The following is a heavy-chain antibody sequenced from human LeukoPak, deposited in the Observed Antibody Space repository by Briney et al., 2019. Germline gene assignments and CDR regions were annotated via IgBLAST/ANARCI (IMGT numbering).Heavy chain of an antibody. V-gene: IGHV4-61*01. CDR3: ARDRVRGNSNPYFDY. J-gene: IGHJ4*02. Sequence: SETLSHTCTVSGGSFNSGTYYWNWIRQPPGKGLEWIGYIYYSGSTNYNPSLKSRVTISVDTSKNQFSLKLSSVTAADTAVYYCARDRVRGNSNPYFDYWGQGTLVTVSS. CDR1: GGSFNSGTYY. CDR2: IYYSGST. D-gene: IGHD4-11*01.